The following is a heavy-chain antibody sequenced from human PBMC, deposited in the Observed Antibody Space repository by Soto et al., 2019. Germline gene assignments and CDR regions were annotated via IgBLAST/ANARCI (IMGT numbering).Heavy chain of an antibody. V-gene: IGHV1-69*13. CDR1: GGTFSSYA. D-gene: IGHD6-6*01. CDR3: ARDLARFGYYYGMDV. CDR2: IIPIFGTA. J-gene: IGHJ6*02. Sequence: GASLKVSCKASGGTFSSYAISWVRQAPGQGLEWMGGIIPIFGTANYAQKFQGRVTITADESTSTAYMELSSLRSEDTAVYYCARDLARFGYYYGMDVWGQGTTVTVSS.